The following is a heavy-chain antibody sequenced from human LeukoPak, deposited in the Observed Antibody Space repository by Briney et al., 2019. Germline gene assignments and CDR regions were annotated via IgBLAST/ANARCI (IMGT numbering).Heavy chain of an antibody. D-gene: IGHD4-23*01. CDR3: ARGGNGYRFDY. CDR1: GGSISSGGYF. J-gene: IGHJ4*02. V-gene: IGHV4-31*03. CDR2: IYYSGST. Sequence: PSETLSLSCTVSGGSISSGGYFWSWIRQHPGRGLEWIGYIYYSGSTYYNPSLEGRVTISVDTSKDQFNLTLSFETATDTAVYYGARGGNGYRFDYWGQGTLVTVSS.